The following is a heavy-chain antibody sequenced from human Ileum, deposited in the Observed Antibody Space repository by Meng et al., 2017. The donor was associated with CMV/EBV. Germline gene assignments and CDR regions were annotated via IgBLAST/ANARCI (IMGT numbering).Heavy chain of an antibody. CDR3: ARDGSRPTLRFLEWLSGAFDY. Sequence: SYAMHGVRQAPGKGLEWVAVISYDGSNKYYADSVKGRFTISRDNSKKTLYLQMNSLRAEDTAVYYCARDGSRPTLRFLEWLSGAFDYWGQGTLVTVSS. CDR2: ISYDGSNK. V-gene: IGHV3-30*04. J-gene: IGHJ4*02. D-gene: IGHD3-3*01. CDR1: SYA.